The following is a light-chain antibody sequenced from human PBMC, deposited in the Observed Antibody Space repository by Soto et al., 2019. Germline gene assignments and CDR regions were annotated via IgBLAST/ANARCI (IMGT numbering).Light chain of an antibody. CDR1: SSNIGAGFD. CDR3: QSYDTGLTGHVL. Sequence: QSVLTQPPSVSGAPGQRVTISCSGTSSNIGAGFDVHWYQQLPGAAPNLLIYASTNRPSGVPDRFSGSKSDTSASLAITGLQIDDEADYYCQSYDTGLTGHVLFGGGTKLTVL. V-gene: IGLV1-40*01. CDR2: AST. J-gene: IGLJ2*01.